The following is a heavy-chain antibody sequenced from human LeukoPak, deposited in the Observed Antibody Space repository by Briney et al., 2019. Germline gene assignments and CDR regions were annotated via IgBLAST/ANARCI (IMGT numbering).Heavy chain of an antibody. CDR2: IYYSGST. D-gene: IGHD1-1*01. CDR1: GGSISSGGYY. Sequence: SETLSLTCTVSGGSISSGGYYWSWIRQHPGKGLEWIRYIYYSGSTYYNPSLKSRVTISVDTSKNQFSLKLSSVTAADTAVYYCARRSGTEERGYFDYWGQGTLVTVSS. CDR3: ARRSGTEERGYFDY. V-gene: IGHV4-31*03. J-gene: IGHJ4*02.